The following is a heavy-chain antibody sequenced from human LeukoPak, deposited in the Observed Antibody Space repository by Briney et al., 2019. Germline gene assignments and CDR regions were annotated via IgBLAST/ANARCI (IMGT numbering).Heavy chain of an antibody. D-gene: IGHD3-22*01. J-gene: IGHJ3*02. CDR3: VDSSGNMGAFDI. V-gene: IGHV1-24*01. Sequence: ASAKVSCKVSGYTLTELSMHWVRQTPGKGLEWMGGFDPEDGETIYAQKFQGRVTMTEDTSTDTAYMELSSLRSEDTAVYYCVDSSGNMGAFDIWGQGTMVTVSS. CDR2: FDPEDGET. CDR1: GYTLTELS.